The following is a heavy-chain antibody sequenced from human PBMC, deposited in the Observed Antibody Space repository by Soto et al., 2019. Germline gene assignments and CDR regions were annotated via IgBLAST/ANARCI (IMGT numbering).Heavy chain of an antibody. CDR2: IVPLFRTT. Sequence: QVQLVQSGAEAKKPGSSVKVSCKTSGGTFSSYAISWVRQAPGQGLEWMGGIVPLFRTTNYAQKFQGRITNTADTCTYTVYMELSGLRSGDTAVYYCARGGYSSTWSNLLDRSGLDVWGQGTTVTVS. CDR1: GGTFSSYA. D-gene: IGHD6-13*01. J-gene: IGHJ6*02. CDR3: ARGGYSSTWSNLLDRSGLDV. V-gene: IGHV1-69*06.